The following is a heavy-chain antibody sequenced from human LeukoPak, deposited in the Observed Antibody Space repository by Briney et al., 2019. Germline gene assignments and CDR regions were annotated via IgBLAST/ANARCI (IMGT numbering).Heavy chain of an antibody. CDR2: INPNSGGT. J-gene: IGHJ4*02. V-gene: IGHV1-2*02. CDR1: GYTFTGYY. D-gene: IGHD3-3*01. Sequence: GASVKVSCKASGYTFTGYYMHWVRQAPGQGLEWMGWINPNSGGTNYAQKFQGRATMTRDTSISTAYMELSRLRSDDTAVYYCARTHYDFWSGYPTPFDYWGQGTLVTVSS. CDR3: ARTHYDFWSGYPTPFDY.